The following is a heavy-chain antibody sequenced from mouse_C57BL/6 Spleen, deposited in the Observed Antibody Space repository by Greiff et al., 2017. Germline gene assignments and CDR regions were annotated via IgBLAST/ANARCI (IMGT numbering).Heavy chain of an antibody. V-gene: IGHV1-26*01. CDR2: INPNNGGT. CDR1: GYTFTDYY. J-gene: IGHJ2*01. Sequence: VQLQQSGPELVKPGASVKISCKASGYTFTDYYMNWVKQSHGKSLEWIGDINPNNGGTSYNQKFKGKATLTVDKSSSTTYMELRRLTSEDSAVYYCARKAGGSRYFDYWGQGTTLTVSS. CDR3: ARKAGGSRYFDY. D-gene: IGHD1-1*01.